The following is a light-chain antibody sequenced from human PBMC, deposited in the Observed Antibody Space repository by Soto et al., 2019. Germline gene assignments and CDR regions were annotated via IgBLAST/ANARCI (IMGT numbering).Light chain of an antibody. CDR3: QSYDSRLSGWV. CDR1: SSNIGAGYD. CDR2: GNS. Sequence: QSVLTQPPSVSGAPGQRVTISCTGSSSNIGAGYDVHWYQQLPGTAPKLLISGNSNRPSGVPDRFSGSKSGTSASLAITGLQAEDEADYYCQSYDSRLSGWVFCGGTKLTVL. J-gene: IGLJ3*02. V-gene: IGLV1-40*01.